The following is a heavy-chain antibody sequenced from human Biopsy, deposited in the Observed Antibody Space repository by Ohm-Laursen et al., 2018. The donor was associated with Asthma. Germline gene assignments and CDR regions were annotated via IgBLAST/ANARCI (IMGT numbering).Heavy chain of an antibody. V-gene: IGHV3-11*01. J-gene: IGHJ4*02. CDR1: GFSVSTKY. Sequence: GSLRLSCAASGFSVSTKYMSWVRQAPGKGLEWISYINGKSNSIEYADSVKGRFTISRDNAKNSLYLQMNSLRAEDTAVYYCARDSHSSGLYDDFESWGQGTLVTVSS. CDR3: ARDSHSSGLYDDFES. CDR2: INGKSNSI. D-gene: IGHD6-19*01.